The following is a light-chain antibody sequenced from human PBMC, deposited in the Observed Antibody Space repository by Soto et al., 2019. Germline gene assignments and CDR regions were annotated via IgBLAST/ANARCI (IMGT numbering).Light chain of an antibody. Sequence: QSALTQHASVSGSPGQSITISCTGTSNDVGVYHYVSWHQQHPGKAPKLMIYEVSNRPSGVSNRFSGSKSGHTASLTLSGLQAEDEADYYCSSYTNTSLGVFGGGTKLTVL. CDR3: SSYTNTSLGV. CDR2: EVS. V-gene: IGLV2-14*01. CDR1: SNDVGVYHY. J-gene: IGLJ2*01.